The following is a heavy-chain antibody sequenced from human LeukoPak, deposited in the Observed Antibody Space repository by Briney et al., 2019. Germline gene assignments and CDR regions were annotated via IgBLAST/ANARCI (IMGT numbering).Heavy chain of an antibody. CDR1: GFTFSSYA. V-gene: IGHV3-23*01. Sequence: GGSLRLSCAASGFTFSSYAMSWVRQAPGKGLKWVSAISGSGGSTYYADSVKGRFTISRDNSKNTLYLQMNSLRAEDTAVYYCASKDIVVVPAAMLHDYWGQGTLVTVSS. CDR2: ISGSGGST. D-gene: IGHD2-2*01. J-gene: IGHJ4*02. CDR3: ASKDIVVVPAAMLHDY.